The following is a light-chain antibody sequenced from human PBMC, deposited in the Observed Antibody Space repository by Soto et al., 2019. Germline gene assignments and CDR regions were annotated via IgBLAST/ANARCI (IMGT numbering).Light chain of an antibody. Sequence: QSALIQPASVSGSPGQSITISCTGTSRDVGGSNYVSWYQHHPHRAPKLLIYEVSYRPSGVSSRFSGSKSGNTASLTLSGLQAEDDADYYCSSYTSSNTLEVFGVGTKLTVL. J-gene: IGLJ1*01. V-gene: IGLV2-14*01. CDR1: SRDVGGSNY. CDR3: SSYTSSNTLEV. CDR2: EVS.